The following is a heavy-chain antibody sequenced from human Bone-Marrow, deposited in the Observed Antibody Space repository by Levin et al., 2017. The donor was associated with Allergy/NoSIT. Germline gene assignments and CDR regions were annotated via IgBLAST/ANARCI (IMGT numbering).Heavy chain of an antibody. D-gene: IGHD3-22*01. J-gene: IGHJ4*02. V-gene: IGHV3-48*02. CDR2: ITSSGDST. Sequence: GESLKISCAASGFTFRHYTMNWVRQAPGKGLEWVSCITSSGDSTYYADSVKGRFTISRDNAKNSLYLQLNRLRDEVTAMYYCARDPARRYYDSSGYSGDHWGQGTLVTVSS. CDR3: ARDPARRYYDSSGYSGDH. CDR1: GFTFRHYT.